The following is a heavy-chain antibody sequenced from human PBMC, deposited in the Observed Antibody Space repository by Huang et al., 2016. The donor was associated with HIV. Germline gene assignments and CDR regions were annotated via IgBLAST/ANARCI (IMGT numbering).Heavy chain of an antibody. J-gene: IGHJ6*02. Sequence: QLQLQESGPGLVKPSETLSLTCTVSGVSISNSRYYWGWIRQPPGKGLEYIGSIYYSVSTYDNPSLKLRTTMAIDSSKNQFSLKLNSVTAAETAVYYCSRQDEKGYCAGDCSNHYYFGLDVWGHGTTVTVS. D-gene: IGHD2-21*02. V-gene: IGHV4-39*01. CDR1: GVSISNSRYY. CDR3: SRQDEKGYCAGDCSNHYYFGLDV. CDR2: IYYSVST.